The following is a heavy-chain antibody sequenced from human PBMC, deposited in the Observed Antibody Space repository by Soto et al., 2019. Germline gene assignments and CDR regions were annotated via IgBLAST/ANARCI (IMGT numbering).Heavy chain of an antibody. D-gene: IGHD3-10*01. J-gene: IGHJ6*02. Sequence: VKVSCKASGYTFTSYYMHWVRQAPGQGLEWMGIINPSGGSTSYAQKFQGRVTMTRDTSTSTVYMELSSLRSEDTAVYYCARPHITMVRGVIITDYYYGMDVWGQGTTVTVSS. CDR2: INPSGGST. V-gene: IGHV1-46*01. CDR1: GYTFTSYY. CDR3: ARPHITMVRGVIITDYYYGMDV.